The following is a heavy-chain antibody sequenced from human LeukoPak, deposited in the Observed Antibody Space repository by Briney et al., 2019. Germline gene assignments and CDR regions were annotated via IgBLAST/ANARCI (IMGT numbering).Heavy chain of an antibody. Sequence: GGSLRLSCAASGFTFSSYALNWVRQAPGKGLEWVVFIAYHGAYHYYADSVKGRFTVSRDDSKNTVYLQMDSLRPEDTAVYYSARTYLFQSSTFDFQHWGQGTLVTVSS. CDR2: IAYHGAYH. D-gene: IGHD3-16*01. CDR1: GFTFSSYA. J-gene: IGHJ1*01. CDR3: ARTYLFQSSTFDFQH. V-gene: IGHV3-30*14.